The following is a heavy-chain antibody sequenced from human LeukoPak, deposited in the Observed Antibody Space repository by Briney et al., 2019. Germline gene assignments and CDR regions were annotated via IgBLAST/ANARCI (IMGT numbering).Heavy chain of an antibody. D-gene: IGHD6-19*01. Sequence: SETLSLTCTVSSGSISTFYWSWIRQPPGKGLGWIGYIYYNGITNYNPSLKSRVTISVDTSKNQFSLKLTSVTAADTAVYYCARFPIAVAGYNAFDIWGQGTMVTVSS. V-gene: IGHV4-59*08. CDR2: IYYNGIT. CDR1: SGSISTFY. CDR3: ARFPIAVAGYNAFDI. J-gene: IGHJ3*02.